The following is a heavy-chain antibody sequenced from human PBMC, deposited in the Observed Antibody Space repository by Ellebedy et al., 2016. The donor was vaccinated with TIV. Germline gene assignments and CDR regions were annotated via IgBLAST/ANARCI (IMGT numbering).Heavy chain of an antibody. CDR2: IYNSGST. CDR1: DVSIISYS. D-gene: IGHD6-13*01. Sequence: MPSETLSLTCTVSDVSIISYSWSWIRQPPGKGLEWVGSIYNSGSTNYNPSLERRVTISVDKSKNQFSLKLTSVAATDTAVYYCARQAPSAIAEFDSWGQGTLVTVSS. J-gene: IGHJ4*02. CDR3: ARQAPSAIAEFDS. V-gene: IGHV4-59*08.